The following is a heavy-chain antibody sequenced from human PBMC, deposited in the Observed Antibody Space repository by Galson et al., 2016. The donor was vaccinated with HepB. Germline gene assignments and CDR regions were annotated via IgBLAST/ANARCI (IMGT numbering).Heavy chain of an antibody. V-gene: IGHV3-23*01. D-gene: IGHD6-19*01. CDR2: LSSNGGDT. J-gene: IGHJ4*02. CDR1: GLTFSSHA. CDR3: ARDRWRAKYSSLYYFDY. Sequence: SLRLSCATSGLTFSSHAMSWVRQAPGKGLEWVSSLSSNGGDTYYADSVKGRFTISRDTSKNALYLRMNSLRADDTALYYCARDRWRAKYSSLYYFDYWGQGTLVTVSS.